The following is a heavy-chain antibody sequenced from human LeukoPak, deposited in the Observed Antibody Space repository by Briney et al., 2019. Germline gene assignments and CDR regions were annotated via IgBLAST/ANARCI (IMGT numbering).Heavy chain of an antibody. J-gene: IGHJ3*02. CDR3: ARPLNYDSSGYGASDI. Sequence: SETLSLTCTVSGGSISSYYWSWIRQPPGKGLEWIGYIYYSGSTNYNPSLKSRVTISVDTSKNQFSLKLSSVTAADTAVYYCARPLNYDSSGYGASDIWGQGTMVTVSS. D-gene: IGHD3-22*01. V-gene: IGHV4-59*01. CDR2: IYYSGST. CDR1: GGSISSYY.